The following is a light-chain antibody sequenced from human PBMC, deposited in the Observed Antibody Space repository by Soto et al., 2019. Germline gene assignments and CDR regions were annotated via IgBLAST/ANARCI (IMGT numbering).Light chain of an antibody. CDR3: SSYAGSNNFVV. V-gene: IGLV2-8*01. J-gene: IGLJ3*02. Sequence: QSALTQPPSASGSPGQSVTISCTGTSSDVGGYNYVSWYQQHPGKAPKLMIYEATKRPSGVPDRFSGSKSGNTGSLTVSGLQAEDEADYYCSSYAGSNNFVVFGGGTKLTVL. CDR1: SSDVGGYNY. CDR2: EAT.